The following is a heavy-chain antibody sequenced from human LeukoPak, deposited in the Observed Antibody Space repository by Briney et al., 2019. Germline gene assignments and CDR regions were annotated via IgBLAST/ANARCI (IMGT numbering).Heavy chain of an antibody. CDR1: GYTFTGYY. D-gene: IGHD6-6*01. Sequence: GASVKVSCKASGYTFTGYYMHWVRQAPGQGLEWMGWINPNSGGTNYAQKFQGRVTITRNTSISTAYMELSSLRSEDTAVYYCAREFDSSSSLDYWGQGTLVTVSS. V-gene: IGHV1-2*02. J-gene: IGHJ4*02. CDR2: INPNSGGT. CDR3: AREFDSSSSLDY.